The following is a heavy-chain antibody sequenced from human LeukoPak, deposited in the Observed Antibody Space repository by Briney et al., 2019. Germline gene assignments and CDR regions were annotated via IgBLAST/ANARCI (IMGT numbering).Heavy chain of an antibody. J-gene: IGHJ4*02. CDR1: GFTFSGSA. V-gene: IGHV3-73*01. Sequence: GGSLRLSCAASGFTFSGSAMHWVRQASGKGLEWVGRIRSKANSYATAYAASVKSRFTISRDDSKNTAYLQMNSLKTEDTAVYYCTRYSSGWYYFDYWGQGTLVTVSS. CDR3: TRYSSGWYYFDY. CDR2: IRSKANSYAT. D-gene: IGHD6-19*01.